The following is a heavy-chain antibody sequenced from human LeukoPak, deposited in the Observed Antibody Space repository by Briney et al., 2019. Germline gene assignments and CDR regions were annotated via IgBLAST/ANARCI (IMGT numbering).Heavy chain of an antibody. Sequence: PGGSLRLSCAASGFTFSSYAMHWVRQAPGKGLEWVAVISYDGSNKYYADSVKGRFTISRDNSKNTLYLQMNSLRAEDTAVYYCARSEMATIPYFDYWGQRTLVTVSS. CDR2: ISYDGSNK. J-gene: IGHJ4*02. D-gene: IGHD5-24*01. CDR1: GFTFSSYA. V-gene: IGHV3-30*04. CDR3: ARSEMATIPYFDY.